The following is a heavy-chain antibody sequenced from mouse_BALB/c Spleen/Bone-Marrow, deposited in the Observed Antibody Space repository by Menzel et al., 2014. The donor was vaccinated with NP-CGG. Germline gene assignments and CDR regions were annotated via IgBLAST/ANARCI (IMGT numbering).Heavy chain of an antibody. CDR1: GFDFRRYW. Sequence: EVQRVESGGGLVQPGGSLKLSCAASGFDFRRYWMSWVRQVPGKGLEWIGEINPESSTISYTPSLKDKFIISRDNAKNTLYLQMSKVRSEDTALYYCARLGYYGYFVDWGQGTTLTVSS. D-gene: IGHD2-3*01. CDR3: ARLGYYGYFVD. J-gene: IGHJ2*01. CDR2: INPESSTI. V-gene: IGHV4-1*02.